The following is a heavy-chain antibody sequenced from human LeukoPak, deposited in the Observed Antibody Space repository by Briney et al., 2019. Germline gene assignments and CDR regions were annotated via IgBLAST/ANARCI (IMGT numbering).Heavy chain of an antibody. D-gene: IGHD3-22*01. CDR1: GGSISSYY. CDR3: AREHYYDSTAYLD. J-gene: IGHJ4*02. Sequence: PSETLSLTCTVSGGSISSYYWSWIRQPPGKGLEWIGYIYDSGSTNYNPSLKSRVTISVDTSKNQFSLKLTSVTAADTAVYYCAREHYYDSTAYLDWGQGTLVSVSS. V-gene: IGHV4-59*12. CDR2: IYDSGST.